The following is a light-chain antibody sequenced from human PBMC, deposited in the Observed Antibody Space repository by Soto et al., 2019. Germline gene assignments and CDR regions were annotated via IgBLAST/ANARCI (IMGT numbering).Light chain of an antibody. CDR3: QKYKSWAIK. CDR1: QSVDTN. CDR2: GVS. Sequence: EIVMTQSPATLSLSPGDTATLSCSASQSVDTNLAWYVQKPGQAPRRLMYGVSTWGSGVTARFSGSGSGTEFTLTISSLQSEDFAIYYCQKYKSWAIKFGQGTRLEIK. V-gene: IGKV3D-15*01. J-gene: IGKJ5*01.